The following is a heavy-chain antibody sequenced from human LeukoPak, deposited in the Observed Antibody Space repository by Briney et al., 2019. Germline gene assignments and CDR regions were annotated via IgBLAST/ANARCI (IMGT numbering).Heavy chain of an antibody. Sequence: AGGSLRLSCEVSGITFSSLWMSWFRQAPGKGLEWVADIKHDGSEEHYVASVKGRFTISRDNAKLYLQMNSLRADDTAVYYCAREGILKSRTFDYWGQGTLVTVSS. CDR1: GITFSSLW. CDR3: AREGILKSRTFDY. V-gene: IGHV3-7*01. D-gene: IGHD6-13*01. CDR2: IKHDGSEE. J-gene: IGHJ4*02.